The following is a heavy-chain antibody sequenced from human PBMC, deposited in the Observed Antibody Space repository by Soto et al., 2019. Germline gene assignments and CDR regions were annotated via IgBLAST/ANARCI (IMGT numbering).Heavy chain of an antibody. CDR2: INAGNGNT. D-gene: IGHD6-25*01. CDR3: AREAATEYYYGMDV. CDR1: GYTFTSYA. V-gene: IGHV1-3*01. Sequence: ASVKVSCKASGYTFTSYAMHWVRQAPGQRLEWMGWINAGNGNTKYSQKFQGRVTITRDTSASTAYMELSSLRSEDTAVYYCAREAATEYYYGMDVWGQGTTVTVSS. J-gene: IGHJ6*02.